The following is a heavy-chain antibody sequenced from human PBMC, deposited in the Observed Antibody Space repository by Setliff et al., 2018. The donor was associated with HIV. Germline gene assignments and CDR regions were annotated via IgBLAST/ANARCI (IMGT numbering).Heavy chain of an antibody. CDR2: IIPIFGTA. V-gene: IGHV1-69*13. D-gene: IGHD3-22*01. CDR3: ARGADYYDTSDPGEDAFDI. Sequence: GASVKVSCKASGGTFSSYAISWVRQAPGQGLEWMGGIIPIFGTANYAQKFQGRVTITADESTSTAYMELSSLRSEDTAVYYCARGADYYDTSDPGEDAFDIWGQGTMVTVSS. CDR1: GGTFSSYA. J-gene: IGHJ3*02.